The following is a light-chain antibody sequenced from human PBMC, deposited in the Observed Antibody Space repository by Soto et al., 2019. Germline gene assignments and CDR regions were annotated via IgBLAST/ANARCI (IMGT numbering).Light chain of an antibody. Sequence: QSALTQPRSVSGSPGQSVTISCTGTSSDVGGYNYVSWYQQHPGKAPKLMIYDNNKRPSGIPDRFSGSKSGTSATLGITGLQTGDEADYYCGTWDSSLSAWVFGGGTKLTVL. CDR2: DNN. CDR3: GTWDSSLSAWV. V-gene: IGLV2-11*01. J-gene: IGLJ3*02. CDR1: SSDVGGYNY.